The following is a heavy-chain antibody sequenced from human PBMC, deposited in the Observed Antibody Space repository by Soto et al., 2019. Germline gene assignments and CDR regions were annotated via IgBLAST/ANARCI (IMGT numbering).Heavy chain of an antibody. V-gene: IGHV4-39*01. Sequence: PSETLSLTCTVSGGSISSSSYYWGWIRQPPGKGLEWIGSIYYSGSTYYNPSLKSRVTISVDTSKNQFSLKLSSVTAADTAVYYCARHLITIFGVVIIKSMNWFDPWGQGTLVTVSS. CDR3: ARHLITIFGVVIIKSMNWFDP. D-gene: IGHD3-3*01. CDR1: GGSISSSSYY. J-gene: IGHJ5*02. CDR2: IYYSGST.